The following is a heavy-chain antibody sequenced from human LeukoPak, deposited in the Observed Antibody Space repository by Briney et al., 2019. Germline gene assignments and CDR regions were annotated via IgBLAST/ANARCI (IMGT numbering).Heavy chain of an antibody. D-gene: IGHD3-22*01. CDR3: AKQVPRHYYVSSLHGYYFDY. CDR2: INSDGSWT. J-gene: IGHJ4*02. CDR1: GNYW. V-gene: IGHV3-74*01. Sequence: GGSLRLSCAASGNYWMHWVRQVPGKGLVWVSHINSDGSWTSYADSVKGRFTISKDNAKNTVYLQMNSLRAEDTAVYYCAKQVPRHYYVSSLHGYYFDYWGQGTLVTVSS.